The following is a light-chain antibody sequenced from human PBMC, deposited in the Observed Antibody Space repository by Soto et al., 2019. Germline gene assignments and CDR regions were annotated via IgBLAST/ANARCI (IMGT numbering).Light chain of an antibody. J-gene: IGKJ2*01. CDR2: AAS. Sequence: DIPMTQSPSSLSASVGDRVTITCRASQIINTYLNWYQQKPGKAPKLLIYAASNLQSGVPSRFSGSGSGTDFTLTISSLQAEDFAVYYCQQYSNWPPYTFGQGTKLEIK. CDR3: QQYSNWPPYT. CDR1: QIINTY. V-gene: IGKV1-39*01.